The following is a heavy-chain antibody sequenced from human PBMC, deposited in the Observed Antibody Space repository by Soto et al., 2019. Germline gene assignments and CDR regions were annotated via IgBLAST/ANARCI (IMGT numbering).Heavy chain of an antibody. V-gene: IGHV3-30*18. CDR2: ISYDGSNK. D-gene: IGHD5-18*01. J-gene: IGHJ6*02. Sequence: GGSLRLSCAASGFTFSSYGMHWVRQAPGKGLEWVAVISYDGSNKYYADSVKGRFTISRDNSKNTLYLQMNSLRAEDTAVYYCAKGGYSYGNYYYYGMDVWGQGTTVTVSS. CDR3: AKGGYSYGNYYYYGMDV. CDR1: GFTFSSYG.